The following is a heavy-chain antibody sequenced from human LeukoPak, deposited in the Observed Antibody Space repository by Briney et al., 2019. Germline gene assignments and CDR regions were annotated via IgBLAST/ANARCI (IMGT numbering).Heavy chain of an antibody. J-gene: IGHJ4*02. CDR3: ARDDHWGWDK. D-gene: IGHD7-27*01. Sequence: GGSLRLSCAASGFTVSSIHMVWVRQAPGKGPEWVANIRPDGNVAFHVDFVKGRFSISRDNAKNTLYLQMNGLRVEDTALYYCARDDHWGWDKWGRGTLVTVSS. CDR1: GFTVSSIH. V-gene: IGHV3-7*01. CDR2: IRPDGNVA.